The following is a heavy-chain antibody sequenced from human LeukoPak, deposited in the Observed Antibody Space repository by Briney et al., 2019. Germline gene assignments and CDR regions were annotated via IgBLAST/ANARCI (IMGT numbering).Heavy chain of an antibody. CDR2: VYDSGST. J-gene: IGHJ4*02. V-gene: IGHV4-39*07. Sequence: SETLSLTCTVSGASFSSSPYYWGWIRQPPGKGLEWIGSVYDSGSTFYNPSLKSRVTISIDTFKNQFSLKLTSVTAADTAVYYCAKIRSSIAARPPDYWGQGTLVIVSS. CDR1: GASFSSSPYY. CDR3: AKIRSSIAARPPDY. D-gene: IGHD6-6*01.